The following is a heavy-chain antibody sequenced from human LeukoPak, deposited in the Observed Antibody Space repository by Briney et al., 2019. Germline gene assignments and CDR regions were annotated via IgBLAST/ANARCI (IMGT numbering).Heavy chain of an antibody. V-gene: IGHV3-66*01. J-gene: IGHJ5*02. CDR3: AREYSGYDLGWFDP. CDR1: GFTVSSNY. D-gene: IGHD5-12*01. CDR2: IYSGGST. Sequence: GGSLRLSCAASGFTVSSNYMSWVRQAPGKGLEWVSVIYSGGSTYYADSVKGRFTISRDNSKNTLDLQMHSPRAEDTAVYYCAREYSGYDLGWFDPWGQGTLVTVSS.